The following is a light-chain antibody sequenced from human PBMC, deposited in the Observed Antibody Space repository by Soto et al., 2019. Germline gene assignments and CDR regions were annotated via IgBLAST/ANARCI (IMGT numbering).Light chain of an antibody. Sequence: QSVLTQPASVSGSPGQSITISCSGTSSDVGSYNLVSWYQQLPGKAPKLIIYEVNERPSGISDRFSGSKSGNTASLTISGQQGEDEADYYCCSYVGSSILMFGGGTKLTVL. CDR1: SSDVGSYNL. J-gene: IGLJ3*02. V-gene: IGLV2-23*02. CDR2: EVN. CDR3: CSYVGSSILM.